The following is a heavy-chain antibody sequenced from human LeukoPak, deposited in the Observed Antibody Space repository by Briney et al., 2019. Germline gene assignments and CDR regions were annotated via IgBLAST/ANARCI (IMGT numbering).Heavy chain of an antibody. CDR3: RLGSDMTTVTTVPLDAFDI. V-gene: IGHV1-69-2*01. J-gene: IGHJ3*02. D-gene: IGHD4-17*01. Sequence: ATVTISCKVSGYTFTDYYRHWVQQAPGKGLEWMGLVDPEDGETIYAEKFQGRVTITADTSTDTAYMELSSLRSEDTAVYYCRLGSDMTTVTTVPLDAFDIWGQGTMVTVSS. CDR1: GYTFTDYY. CDR2: VDPEDGET.